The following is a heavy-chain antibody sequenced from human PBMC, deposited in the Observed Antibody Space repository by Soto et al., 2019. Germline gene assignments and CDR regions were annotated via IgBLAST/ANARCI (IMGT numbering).Heavy chain of an antibody. CDR2: IDWDDDK. CDR3: ERIKASSYYYGMDV. J-gene: IGHJ6*02. CDR1: WFSLSTSGMC. V-gene: IGHV2-70*01. Sequence: SCPTLVNPTQNLTLTCTFSWFSLSTSGMCXSWIRQPPGKALEWLALIDWDDDKYYSTCLKTRRTISNDTSNNRVVLTMTNMDPVDTATYYCERIKASSYYYGMDVWGQGTTVTVSS.